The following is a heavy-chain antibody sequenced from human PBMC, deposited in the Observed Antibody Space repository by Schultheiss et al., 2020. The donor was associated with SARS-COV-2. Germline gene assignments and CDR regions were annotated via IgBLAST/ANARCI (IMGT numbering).Heavy chain of an antibody. V-gene: IGHV4-34*01. CDR3: ARDRSHGDYPQSGRPSGMDV. J-gene: IGHJ6*02. CDR1: GGSFSGYY. D-gene: IGHD4-17*01. CDR2: INHSGST. Sequence: SETLSLTCAVYGGSFSGYYWSWIRQPPGKGLEWIGEINHSGSTNYNPSLKSRVTISVDTSKNQFSLTLTSVTAADTAVYYCARDRSHGDYPQSGRPSGMDVWGQGTTVTVSS.